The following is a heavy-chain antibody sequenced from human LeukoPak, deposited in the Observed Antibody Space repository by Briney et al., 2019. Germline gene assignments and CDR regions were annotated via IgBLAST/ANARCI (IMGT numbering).Heavy chain of an antibody. Sequence: GGSLRLSCEASGFAFGSYAMYWVRQAPGKGLEWVAVISYDGSNKYYADSVKGRFTISRDNSKNTLYLQMNSLRAEDTAVYYCARGWPSYYDILTGYFDYWGQGTLVTVSS. CDR1: GFAFGSYA. J-gene: IGHJ4*02. D-gene: IGHD3-9*01. V-gene: IGHV3-30*04. CDR2: ISYDGSNK. CDR3: ARGWPSYYDILTGYFDY.